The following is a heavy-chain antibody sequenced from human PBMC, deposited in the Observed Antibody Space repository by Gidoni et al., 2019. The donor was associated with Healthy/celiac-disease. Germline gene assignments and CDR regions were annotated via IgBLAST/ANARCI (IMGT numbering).Heavy chain of an antibody. Sequence: QVQLVESGGGVVQPGRSLRLSCAASGFPFRSYGMHWVRQAPGKGLEWVAVIWYDGSNKYYADSVKGRFTISRDNSKNTLYLQMNSLRAEDTAVYYCARDPLPKITMVRGVIINYYYYGMDVWGQGTTVTVSS. D-gene: IGHD3-10*01. CDR2: IWYDGSNK. CDR1: GFPFRSYG. J-gene: IGHJ6*02. V-gene: IGHV3-33*01. CDR3: ARDPLPKITMVRGVIINYYYYGMDV.